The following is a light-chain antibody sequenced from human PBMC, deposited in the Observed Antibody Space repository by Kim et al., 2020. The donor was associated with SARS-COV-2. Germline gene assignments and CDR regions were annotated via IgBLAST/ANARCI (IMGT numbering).Light chain of an antibody. V-gene: IGLV3-21*04. Sequence: SYELTQPPSLSVAPGNTARISCGGNNIKNKPVHWYQQKPGQGPVTVITYDLNRPSGIPERFSGSNSGDTATLTISPVEAGDEADYYCQVWDSDTTDLPWVFGGGTQLTVL. CDR2: YDL. CDR3: QVWDSDTTDLPWV. CDR1: NIKNKP. J-gene: IGLJ3*02.